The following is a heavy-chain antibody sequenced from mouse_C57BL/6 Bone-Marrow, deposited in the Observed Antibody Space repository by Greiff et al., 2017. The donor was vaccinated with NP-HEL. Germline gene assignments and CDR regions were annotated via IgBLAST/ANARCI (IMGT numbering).Heavy chain of an antibody. CDR3: ARDHAVYYCDY. V-gene: IGHV1-19*01. Sequence: EVQLQQSGPVLVKPGASVKMSCKASGYTFTDYYMNWVKQSHGKSLEWIGVINPYNGGTSYNQKFKGKATLTVDKSSSTAYMELNSLTSEDSAVYYCARDHAVYYCDYWGQGTTLTVSS. J-gene: IGHJ2*01. CDR1: GYTFTDYY. CDR2: INPYNGGT.